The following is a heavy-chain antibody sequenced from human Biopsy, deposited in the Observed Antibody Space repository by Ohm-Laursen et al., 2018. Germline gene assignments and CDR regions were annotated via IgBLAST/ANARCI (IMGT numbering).Heavy chain of an antibody. CDR1: GGTFQKYG. V-gene: IGHV1-69*06. J-gene: IGHJ5*02. CDR2: IIPMLGTV. Sequence: GSSVKVSCKASGGTFQKYGVTWVRQAPGQGLEWMGGIIPMLGTVQYARKLRGRVTITADKPTSTAYTELTSLTSDDTAVYYCARDTLMAQHLVPGENWFDPWGQGTLVTVSS. D-gene: IGHD3-10*01. CDR3: ARDTLMAQHLVPGENWFDP.